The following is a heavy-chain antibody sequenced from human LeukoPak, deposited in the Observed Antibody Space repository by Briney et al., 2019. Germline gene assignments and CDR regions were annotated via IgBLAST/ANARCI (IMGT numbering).Heavy chain of an antibody. CDR3: ARRIQLWSYWHFDL. CDR2: MFDRGSP. D-gene: IGHD5-18*01. CDR1: GGSINGYS. J-gene: IGHJ2*01. Sequence: SETLSLTCSVSGGSINGYSWGWVRQPPGKGLECIGYMFDRGSPNHHPSLQNRVTASVDTSKNEFSLRLTSVTAADTAVYYCARRIQLWSYWHFDLWGRGTLVTVSS. V-gene: IGHV4-4*09.